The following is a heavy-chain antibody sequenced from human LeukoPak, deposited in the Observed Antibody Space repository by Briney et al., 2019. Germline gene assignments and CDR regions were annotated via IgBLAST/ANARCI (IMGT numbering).Heavy chain of an antibody. CDR2: IYISGNT. J-gene: IGHJ4*02. V-gene: IGHV3-53*01. Sequence: GGSLRLSCAASGFTVSGNYMSWVRQAPGMGLEWVSVIYISGNTYYADSVKGRFTISRDNSKNTVYLQMNSLRAEDTAVYYCARAFSSSSSTTWYHYFDYWGQGTLVTVSS. CDR3: ARAFSSSSSTTWYHYFDY. D-gene: IGHD6-13*01. CDR1: GFTVSGNY.